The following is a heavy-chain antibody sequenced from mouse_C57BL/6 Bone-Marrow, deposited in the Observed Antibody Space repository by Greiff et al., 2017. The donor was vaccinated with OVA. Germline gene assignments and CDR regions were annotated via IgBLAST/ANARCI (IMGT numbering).Heavy chain of an antibody. V-gene: IGHV14-4*01. J-gene: IGHJ3*01. CDR3: TRRYYGSSYVAY. CDR1: GFNIKDDY. Sequence: VQLQQSGAELVRPGASVKLSCTASGFNIKDDYMHWVKQRPEQGLEWIGWIDPENGDTEYASKFQGKATITADTSSNTAYLQLSSLTSEDTAVYYCTRRYYGSSYVAYWGQGTLVTVSA. D-gene: IGHD1-1*01. CDR2: IDPENGDT.